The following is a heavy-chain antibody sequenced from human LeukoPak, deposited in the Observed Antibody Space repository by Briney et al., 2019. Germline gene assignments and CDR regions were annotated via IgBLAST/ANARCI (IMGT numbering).Heavy chain of an antibody. V-gene: IGHV4-59*08. CDR2: IYYSGST. CDR3: ARLSSYGYVRNYYFDY. D-gene: IGHD5-18*01. J-gene: IGHJ4*02. Sequence: PSETLSLTCTVSGGSISSYYWSWIRQPPGKGLEWIGYIYYSGSTNYNPSLKSRVTISVDTSKNQFSLKLGSVTAADTAVYCCARLSSYGYVRNYYFDYWGQGTLVTVSS. CDR1: GGSISSYY.